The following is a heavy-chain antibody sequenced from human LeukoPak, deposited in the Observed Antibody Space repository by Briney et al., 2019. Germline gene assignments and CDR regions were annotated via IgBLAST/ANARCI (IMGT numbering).Heavy chain of an antibody. CDR1: GSTFSDYY. CDR2: ISSSGSTI. Sequence: GGSLRLSCAASGSTFSDYYMSWIRQAPGKGLEWVSYISSSGSTIYYADSVKGRFTISRDNAKNSLYLQMNSLRAEDTAVYYCAREAVLRYFDWLQAFDIWGQGTMVTVSS. J-gene: IGHJ3*02. D-gene: IGHD3-9*01. CDR3: AREAVLRYFDWLQAFDI. V-gene: IGHV3-11*01.